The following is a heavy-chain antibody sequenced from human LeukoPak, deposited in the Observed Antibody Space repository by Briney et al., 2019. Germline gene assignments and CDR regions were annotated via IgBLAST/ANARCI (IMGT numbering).Heavy chain of an antibody. V-gene: IGHV4-34*01. CDR2: INHSGST. Sequence: SETLSLTCVVYGGSFSGYYWSWIRQPPGKGLEWIGEINHSGSTNYNPSLKSRVTISVDTSKNQFSLKLSSVTAADTAVYYRARGRRITMVRGVISLPAFDYWGQGTLVTVSS. J-gene: IGHJ4*02. CDR3: ARGRRITMVRGVISLPAFDY. CDR1: GGSFSGYY. D-gene: IGHD3-10*01.